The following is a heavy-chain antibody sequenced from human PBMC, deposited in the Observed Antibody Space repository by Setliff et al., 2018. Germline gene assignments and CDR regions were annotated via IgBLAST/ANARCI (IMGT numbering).Heavy chain of an antibody. J-gene: IGHJ6*03. Sequence: SETLSLTCSVSGDSISLYYWSWIRQPPGKGLEWIGYVYNTGSSNYNPSLKSRVTISVDTSKKQFSLKLTSVTAADTAVYYCARMSGFLYMDVWGKGTTVTVSS. CDR1: GDSISLYY. CDR3: ARMSGFLYMDV. V-gene: IGHV4-59*08. D-gene: IGHD3-3*01. CDR2: VYNTGSS.